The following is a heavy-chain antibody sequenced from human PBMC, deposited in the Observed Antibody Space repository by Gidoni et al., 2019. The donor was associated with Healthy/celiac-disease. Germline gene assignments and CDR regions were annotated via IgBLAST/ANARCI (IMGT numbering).Heavy chain of an antibody. Sequence: VQLQESGPGLVKPSETLSLTCTVAGGSISSYYWGWIRQPPGKGLEWIGYIYYSGSTNYNPSLKSRVTISVDTSKNQFSRKLSSVTAADTAVYYCARGVESYYYYGMDVWGQGTTVTVSS. V-gene: IGHV4-59*01. CDR2: IYYSGST. J-gene: IGHJ6*02. CDR1: GGSISSYY. CDR3: ARGVESYYYYGMDV.